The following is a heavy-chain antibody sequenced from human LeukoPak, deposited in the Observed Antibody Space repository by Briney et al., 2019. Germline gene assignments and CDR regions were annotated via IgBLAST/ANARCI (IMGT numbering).Heavy chain of an antibody. CDR2: ISAYNGNT. CDR1: GYTFTSYG. V-gene: IGHV1-18*01. J-gene: IGHJ4*02. CDR3: ARDPTRTYYYDSSGYGEPVFDY. D-gene: IGHD3-22*01. Sequence: GASVKVSCKASGYTFTSYGISWVRQAPGQGLEWMGWISAYNGNTNYAQKLQGRVTMTTDTSTSTAYMELRSLRPDDTAVYYCARDPTRTYYYDSSGYGEPVFDYWGQGTLVTVSS.